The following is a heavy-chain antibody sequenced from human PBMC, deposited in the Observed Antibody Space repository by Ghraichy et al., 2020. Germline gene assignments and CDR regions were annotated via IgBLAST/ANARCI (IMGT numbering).Heavy chain of an antibody. CDR2: ISGSGGST. D-gene: IGHD1-7*01. Sequence: LSLTCAASGFTFSSYAMSWVRQAPGKGLEWVSAISGSGGSTYYADSVKGRFTISRDNSKNTLYLQMNSLRAEDTAVYYCAKSKPQNWNYALVGLDAFDIWGQGTMVTVSS. CDR1: GFTFSSYA. J-gene: IGHJ3*02. V-gene: IGHV3-23*01. CDR3: AKSKPQNWNYALVGLDAFDI.